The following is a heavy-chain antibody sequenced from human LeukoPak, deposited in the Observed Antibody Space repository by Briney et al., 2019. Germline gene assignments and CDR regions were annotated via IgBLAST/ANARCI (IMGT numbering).Heavy chain of an antibody. J-gene: IGHJ4*02. D-gene: IGHD6-13*01. V-gene: IGHV3-23*01. Sequence: PGGSLRLSCAASGFSFSSFGMSWVRQAPGRGLQWVSSISGDGRDTFYADSVKGRFTVSRDNSKTTMFLQMNSLRVEDTAVYYCARELGLHPHFDYWGQGTLVTVSS. CDR1: GFSFSSFG. CDR3: ARELGLHPHFDY. CDR2: ISGDGRDT.